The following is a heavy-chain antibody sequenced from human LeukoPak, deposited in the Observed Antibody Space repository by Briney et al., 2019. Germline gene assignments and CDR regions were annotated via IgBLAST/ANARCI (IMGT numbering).Heavy chain of an antibody. CDR3: AREGEEGYGMDV. CDR2: IKQDVSEK. CDR1: GFTFSNHW. V-gene: IGHV3-7*03. D-gene: IGHD2-21*01. Sequence: PGGSLRLSCAASGFTFSNHWMSWVRQAPGKGLEWVANIKQDVSEKHYVDSVKGRFTISGDNAKNSLYLQMNSLRAEDTAVYYCAREGEEGYGMDVWGKGTTVTVSS. J-gene: IGHJ6*04.